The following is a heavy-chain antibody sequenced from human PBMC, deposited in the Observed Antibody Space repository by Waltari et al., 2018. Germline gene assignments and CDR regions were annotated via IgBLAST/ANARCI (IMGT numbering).Heavy chain of an antibody. CDR1: GGSLSNFY. CDR3: ARGDGDLDYDYYYMDV. V-gene: IGHV4-59*13. D-gene: IGHD4-17*01. CDR2: ISHTGNT. Sequence: VQLQESGPGLVKPSETLSLTCTVSGGSLSNFYWSWIRQPPGKGPEWIGYISHTGNTNYNPALKGRVIISVATSKKQFCRKVSSLTAADTAVYYCARGDGDLDYDYYYMDVGGTGTTVTVSS. J-gene: IGHJ6*03.